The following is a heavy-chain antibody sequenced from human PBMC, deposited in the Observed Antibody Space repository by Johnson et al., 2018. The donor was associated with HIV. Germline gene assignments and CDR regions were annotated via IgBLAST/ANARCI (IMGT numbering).Heavy chain of an antibody. J-gene: IGHJ3*01. Sequence: VQLVESGGGLVKPGGSLRLSCAASGFIFCDASMNWVRQAPGKGLEWVSGISGSGGSTYYADSVKGRFTISRDNSKNTLYLQMNSLRAEDTAVYYCARGPSVVTLHAFDLWGQGTLVTVSS. CDR1: GFIFCDAS. CDR2: ISGSGGST. CDR3: ARGPSVVTLHAFDL. V-gene: IGHV3-23*04. D-gene: IGHD4-23*01.